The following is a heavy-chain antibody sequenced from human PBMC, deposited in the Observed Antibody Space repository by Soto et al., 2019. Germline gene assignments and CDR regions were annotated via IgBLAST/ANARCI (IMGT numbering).Heavy chain of an antibody. D-gene: IGHD2-8*01. V-gene: IGHV1-69*06. CDR1: GYTFTSYA. CDR2: IIPIFGTA. CDR3: ASSAPYCTNGVCYKNWFDP. Sequence: ASVKVSCKASGYTFTSYAMHWVRQAPGQRLEWMGGIIPIFGTANYAQKFQGRVTITADKSTSTAYMELSSLRSEDTAVYYCASSAPYCTNGVCYKNWFDPWRQGTLVTVSS. J-gene: IGHJ5*02.